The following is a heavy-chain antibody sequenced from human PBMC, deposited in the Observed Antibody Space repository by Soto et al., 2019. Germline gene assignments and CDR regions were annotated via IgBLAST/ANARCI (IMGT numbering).Heavy chain of an antibody. V-gene: IGHV3-30-3*01. D-gene: IGHD3-10*01. J-gene: IGHJ6*02. CDR1: GFTFSSYA. CDR2: ISYDGSNK. Sequence: GGSLRLSCAASGFTFSSYAMHWVRQAPGKGLEWVAVISYDGSNKYYADSVKGRFTISRDNSKNTLYLQMNSLRAEDTAVYYCARSMVRGVITPKNYGMDVWGQGTTVTVSS. CDR3: ARSMVRGVITPKNYGMDV.